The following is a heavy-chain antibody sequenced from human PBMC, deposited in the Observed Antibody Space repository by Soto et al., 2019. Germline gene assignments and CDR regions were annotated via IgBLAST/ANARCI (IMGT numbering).Heavy chain of an antibody. V-gene: IGHV3-23*01. CDR1: GFTFSSYA. CDR3: PKDHCIAARTFITYFDY. Sequence: GGSLRLSCAASGFTFSSYAMSWVRQAPGKGLEWVSAISGSGGSTYYADSVKGRFTISRDNSKNTLYLQMNSLRAEDTAVYYCPKDHCIAARTFITYFDYWGQGNLVTVSS. J-gene: IGHJ4*02. D-gene: IGHD6-6*01. CDR2: ISGSGGST.